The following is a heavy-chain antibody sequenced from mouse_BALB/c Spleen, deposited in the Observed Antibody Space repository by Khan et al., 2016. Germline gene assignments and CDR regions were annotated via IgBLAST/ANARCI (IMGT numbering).Heavy chain of an antibody. CDR3: TRVDTTGYAWFAY. CDR1: GYTFSSYW. V-gene: IGHV1-5*01. Sequence: VQLQQPGTVLARPGASVKMSCKASGYTFSSYWMHWVKQRPGQGLEWIGVIYPGNSDATYNQKFKGKAELTAVTSTSTAYMELSSLTNEDSAVYYCTRVDTTGYAWFAYWGQGTLVTVSA. J-gene: IGHJ3*01. CDR2: IYPGNSDA. D-gene: IGHD3-2*01.